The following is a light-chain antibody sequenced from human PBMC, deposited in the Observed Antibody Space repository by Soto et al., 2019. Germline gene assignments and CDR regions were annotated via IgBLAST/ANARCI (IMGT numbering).Light chain of an antibody. CDR2: LAS. J-gene: IGKJ5*01. V-gene: IGKV3D-11*03. Sequence: EIVLTQSPATLSSFPGDRVTLSCRASQAVNTRLAWYQHRPGQAPRLLIYLASNRAAGVPARFSGSGSGTDFTLTITRLEPEDFALYYCQQYGGSPITFGLGTRLEI. CDR1: QAVNTR. CDR3: QQYGGSPIT.